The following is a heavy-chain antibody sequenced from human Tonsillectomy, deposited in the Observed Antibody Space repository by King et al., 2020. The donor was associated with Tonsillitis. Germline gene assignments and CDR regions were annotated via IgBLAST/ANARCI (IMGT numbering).Heavy chain of an antibody. D-gene: IGHD6-13*01. J-gene: IGHJ4*02. Sequence: QLVQSGAEVKKPGSSVKVSCEASGGAFSSYDISWVRQAPGQGLEWMGRIIPLLGVTNYSQKFQDRGTLTADKSTSTAYMELSSLRSDDTAVYYCARVGVAAAGFFDSWGQGTLVTVSS. CDR3: ARVGVAAAGFFDS. CDR1: GGAFSSYD. CDR2: IIPLLGVT. V-gene: IGHV1-69*04.